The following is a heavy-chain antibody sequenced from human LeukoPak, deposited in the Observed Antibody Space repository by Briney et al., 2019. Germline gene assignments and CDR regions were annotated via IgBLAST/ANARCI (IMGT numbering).Heavy chain of an antibody. D-gene: IGHD1-26*01. CDR3: ARVVGATVGVDY. CDR2: IYYSGST. CDR1: GGSISSYY. J-gene: IGHJ4*02. Sequence: SETLSLTCTVSGGSISSYYWSWIRQPPGKGLEWIGYIYYSGSTNYNPSPKSRVTISVDTSKNQFSLKLSSVTAADTAVYYCARVVGATVGVDYWGQGTLVTVSS. V-gene: IGHV4-59*01.